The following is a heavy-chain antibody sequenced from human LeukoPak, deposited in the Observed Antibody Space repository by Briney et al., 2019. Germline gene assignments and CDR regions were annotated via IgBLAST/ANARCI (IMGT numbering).Heavy chain of an antibody. Sequence: GGSLRLSCAASGVTLSTYAMSWARQAPGKGLEWVSGISSSGSGDNTYYADSVKGRFTISRDSSKNTLFLHMNTLRAEDTAIYYCAKVSTVGASYWYFDLWGRGTLVTVSS. CDR1: GVTLSTYA. J-gene: IGHJ2*01. CDR2: ISSSGSGDNT. V-gene: IGHV3-23*01. CDR3: AKVSTVGASYWYFDL. D-gene: IGHD1-26*01.